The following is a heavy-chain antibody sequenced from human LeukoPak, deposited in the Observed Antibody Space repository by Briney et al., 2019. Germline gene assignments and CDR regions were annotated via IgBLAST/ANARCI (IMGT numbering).Heavy chain of an antibody. J-gene: IGHJ3*01. CDR2: IRYDGSNK. V-gene: IGHV3-30*02. D-gene: IGHD3-10*01. CDR1: GFTFSSYG. Sequence: GGSLRLPCAASGFTFSSYGMHWVRQAPGKGLEWVAFIRYDGSNKYYADSVKGRFTISRDNSKNTLYLQMNSLRAEDTAVYYCAKSNLLWFGELSAAWGQGTMVTVSS. CDR3: AKSNLLWFGELSAA.